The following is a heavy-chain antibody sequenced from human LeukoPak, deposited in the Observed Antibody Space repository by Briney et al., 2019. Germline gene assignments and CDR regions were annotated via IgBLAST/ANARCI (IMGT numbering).Heavy chain of an antibody. Sequence: PGGSLRLSCAASGFTFSSYAMSWDRQAPGKGLEWVSAISGRGGSTYYADSVKGRFTISRDNSKNTLYLQMNSLRAEDTAVYYCARKRDIVVVPAAIGDAFDIWGQGTMVTVSS. V-gene: IGHV3-23*01. CDR2: ISGRGGST. CDR1: GFTFSSYA. CDR3: ARKRDIVVVPAAIGDAFDI. D-gene: IGHD2-2*01. J-gene: IGHJ3*02.